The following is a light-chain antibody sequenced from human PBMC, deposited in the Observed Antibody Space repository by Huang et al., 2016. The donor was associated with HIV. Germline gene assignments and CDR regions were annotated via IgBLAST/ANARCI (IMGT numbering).Light chain of an antibody. J-gene: IGKJ4*01. CDR3: QQHDSWLT. CDR2: DAS. V-gene: IGKV3-11*01. Sequence: IVLTQSPATLSWYLGERVTLSCRASQRITNHLAWYQQRPGQAPILLIYDASTRVAGVPARFSGSGSGTDFTLAISSLEPEDFALYYCQQHDSWLTFSGGTKVEV. CDR1: QRITNH.